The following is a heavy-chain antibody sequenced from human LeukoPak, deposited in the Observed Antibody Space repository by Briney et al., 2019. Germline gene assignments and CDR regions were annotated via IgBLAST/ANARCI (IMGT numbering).Heavy chain of an antibody. CDR2: IYYSGST. J-gene: IGHJ5*02. CDR1: GGSISSYY. D-gene: IGHD2-2*01. CDR3: ARQDIVVVRNWFDP. Sequence: PSETLSLTCTVSGGSISSYYWSWIRQPPGKGLEWIGYIYYSGSTNYNPSLKSRVTISVDTSKNQFSLKLSSVTAADTAVYYCARQDIVVVRNWFDPWGQGTLVTVSS. V-gene: IGHV4-59*08.